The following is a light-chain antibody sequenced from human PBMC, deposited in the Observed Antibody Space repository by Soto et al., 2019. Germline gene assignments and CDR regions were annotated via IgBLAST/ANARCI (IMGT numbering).Light chain of an antibody. CDR2: LNSDGSH. Sequence: QSVLTQSPSASASPGASVKLTCTLSSGHSSYAIAWHQLQPEKGPRYLMKLNSDGSHSKGDGIPDRFSGSSSGAERYLTVSSLQSEDEDDYYCQTWGTGIRVFGGGTKLTVL. V-gene: IGLV4-69*01. J-gene: IGLJ3*02. CDR3: QTWGTGIRV. CDR1: SGHSSYA.